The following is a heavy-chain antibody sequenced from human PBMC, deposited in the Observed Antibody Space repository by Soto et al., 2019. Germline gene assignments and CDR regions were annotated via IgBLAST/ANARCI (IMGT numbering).Heavy chain of an antibody. D-gene: IGHD5-12*01. V-gene: IGHV3-21*01. CDR3: ASQSSEWLLFPS. J-gene: IGHJ4*02. Sequence: SLRLSCAASGFTFSSYNMNWVRQSPGKGLEWVSYINSNSNYIYYADSLKGRFTVSRDNAKNSLYLQMNSLRAEDTAVYYCASQSSEWLLFPSWGQGTLVTVSS. CDR2: INSNSNYI. CDR1: GFTFSSYN.